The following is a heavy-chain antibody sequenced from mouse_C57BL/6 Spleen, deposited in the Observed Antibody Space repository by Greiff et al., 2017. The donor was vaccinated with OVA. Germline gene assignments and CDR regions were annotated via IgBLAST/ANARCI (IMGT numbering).Heavy chain of an antibody. V-gene: IGHV1-7*01. CDR1: GYTFTSYW. J-gene: IGHJ4*01. D-gene: IGHD2-3*01. Sequence: QVQLQQSGAELAKPGASVKLSCKASGYTFTSYWMHWVKPRPGQGLEWIGYINPSSGYTKYNQKFKDKATLTADKSYSTAYMQLSSLTYEDSSVYYCARSSIQGYAMDYWGQGTSVTVAS. CDR2: INPSSGYT. CDR3: ARSSIQGYAMDY.